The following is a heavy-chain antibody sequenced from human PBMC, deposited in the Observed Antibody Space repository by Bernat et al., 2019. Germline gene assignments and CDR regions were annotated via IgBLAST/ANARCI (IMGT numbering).Heavy chain of an antibody. V-gene: IGHV3-30*18. J-gene: IGHJ4*02. CDR3: AKDLSHCSSNSCYSFDF. CDR1: GFTFSGHG. Sequence: VQLVESGGGVVQPGRSLRLSCAASGFTFSGHGMHWVRQAPGKGLEWVAVISYDGSYKYYIDSVKGRFTISRDNSKDTLYLQMNSLRAEDTAVYYCAKDLSHCSSNSCYSFDFWGQGTLVTVSS. D-gene: IGHD2-2*01. CDR2: ISYDGSYK.